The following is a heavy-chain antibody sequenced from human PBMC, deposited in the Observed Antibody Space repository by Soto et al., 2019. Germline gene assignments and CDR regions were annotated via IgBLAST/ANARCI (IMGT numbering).Heavy chain of an antibody. CDR3: ARDEEVNYADYGGSDHYYGMDV. J-gene: IGHJ6*02. Sequence: SATLSLTCTVSGGSISSGGYYWSWIRQHPGKGLEWIGYIYYTGSTYYNPSLKSRVTISVDTSKNQFSLKLTSVTAADTAVYYCARDEEVNYADYGGSDHYYGMDVWGQGTTVTVS. CDR1: GGSISSGGYY. V-gene: IGHV4-31*03. CDR2: IYYTGST. D-gene: IGHD4-17*01.